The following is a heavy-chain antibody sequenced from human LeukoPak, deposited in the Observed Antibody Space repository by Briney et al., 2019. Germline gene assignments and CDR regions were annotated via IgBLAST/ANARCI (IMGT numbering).Heavy chain of an antibody. D-gene: IGHD3-22*01. CDR1: GYTFTGYY. CDR2: INPNSGDT. V-gene: IGHV1-2*02. CDR3: ARKNYYDTSGRFDC. J-gene: IGHJ4*02. Sequence: ASVKVCCKASGYTFTGYYLHWVRQAPGQGLEWMGWINPNSGDTKYAQKFQGRVTMTRDTSISTAYMEVRSDDTAVYYCARKNYYDTSGRFDCWGQGTLVTVSS.